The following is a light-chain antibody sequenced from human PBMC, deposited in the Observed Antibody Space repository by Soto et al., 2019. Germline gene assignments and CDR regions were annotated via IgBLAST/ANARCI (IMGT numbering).Light chain of an antibody. Sequence: VMTQSPATLSVSPWERASLSCRASQSIGSNLVWYQQRPGQAPRLLIYDASTRATGIPARFSGSGSGTEFTLTISSLQSEDFAVYYCQQYNSWPETFGQGTKVDIK. CDR1: QSIGSN. J-gene: IGKJ1*01. CDR3: QQYNSWPET. V-gene: IGKV3-15*01. CDR2: DAS.